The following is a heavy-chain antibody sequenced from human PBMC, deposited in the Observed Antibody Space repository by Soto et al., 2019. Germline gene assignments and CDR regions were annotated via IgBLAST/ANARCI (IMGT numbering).Heavy chain of an antibody. D-gene: IGHD3-22*01. Sequence: SETLSLTCTVSGGSISSSTYYWGWIRQPPGKGLEWIGSIYYSGSTYYNPSLKSRVTISVDTSKNQFSLKLSSVTAADTAVYYCASQYYYDSSGYYYLPFDIRGQGTMVTVSS. CDR3: ASQYYYDSSGYYYLPFDI. V-gene: IGHV4-39*01. CDR1: GGSISSSTYY. CDR2: IYYSGST. J-gene: IGHJ3*02.